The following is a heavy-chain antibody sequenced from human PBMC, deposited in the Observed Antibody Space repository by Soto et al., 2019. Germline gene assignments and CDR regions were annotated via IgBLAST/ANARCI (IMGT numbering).Heavy chain of an antibody. D-gene: IGHD6-19*01. CDR1: GFTFSSYG. CDR2: ISYDGSNK. Sequence: GSLRLSCAASGFTFSSYGMHWVRQAPGKGLEWVAVISYDGSNKYYADSVKGRFTISRDNSKNTLYLQMNSLRAEDTAVYYCAKGKRAVAGPIDYWGQGTLVTVSS. CDR3: AKGKRAVAGPIDY. V-gene: IGHV3-30*18. J-gene: IGHJ4*02.